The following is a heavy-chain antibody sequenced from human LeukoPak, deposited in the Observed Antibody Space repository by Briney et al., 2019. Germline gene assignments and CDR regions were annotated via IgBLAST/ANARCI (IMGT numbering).Heavy chain of an antibody. J-gene: IGHJ4*02. Sequence: NSSETLSLTCAVSGGSISSGGYSWSWIRQPPGKGLEWIGYIYHSGSTYYNPSLKSRVTISVDRSKNQFSLKLSSVTAADTAVYYCAREGDYGVIFDYWGQGTLVTVSS. D-gene: IGHD4-17*01. CDR2: IYHSGST. CDR3: AREGDYGVIFDY. V-gene: IGHV4-30-2*01. CDR1: GGSISSGGYS.